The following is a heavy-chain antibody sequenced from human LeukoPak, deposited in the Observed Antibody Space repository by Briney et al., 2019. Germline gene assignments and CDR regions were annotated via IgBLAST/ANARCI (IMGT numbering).Heavy chain of an antibody. CDR1: GGSISSYY. CDR3: ARDADGWFDP. CDR2: IYYSGST. V-gene: IGHV4-59*01. D-gene: IGHD5-24*01. J-gene: IGHJ5*02. Sequence: SETPSLTCTVSGGSISSYYWSWIRQPPGKGLEWIGYIYYSGSTNYNPSLKSRATISVDTSKNQFSLKLSSVTAADTAVYYCARDADGWFDPWGQGTLVTVSS.